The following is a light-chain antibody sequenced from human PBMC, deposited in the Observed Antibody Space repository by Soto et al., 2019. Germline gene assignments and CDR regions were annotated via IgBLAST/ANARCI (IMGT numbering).Light chain of an antibody. V-gene: IGKV3-20*01. CDR2: GAS. CDR3: QQYGRGSGT. Sequence: EIVLTQSPGTLSLSPGERATLSCRASQSVSSSSLAWYQQKPGQAPRLLIYGASSRATGIPDRFSGSGSGTDFTFTISRLEPEDFAVYSFQQYGRGSGTFGQGTKVEIK. CDR1: QSVSSSS. J-gene: IGKJ1*01.